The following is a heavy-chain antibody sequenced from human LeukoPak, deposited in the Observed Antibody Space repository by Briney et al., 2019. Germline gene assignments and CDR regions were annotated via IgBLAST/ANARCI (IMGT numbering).Heavy chain of an antibody. CDR3: ARQSHSDILTGYYRTGINWFDP. V-gene: IGHV4-39*01. CDR1: GGSISSSSYY. D-gene: IGHD3-9*01. CDR2: IYYSGST. Sequence: PSETLSLTCTVSGGSISSSSYYWGWIRQPPGKGLEWIGSIYYSGSTYYNPSLKSRVTISVDTSKNQFSLKLSSVTAADTAVYYCARQSHSDILTGYYRTGINWFDPWGQGTLVTVSS. J-gene: IGHJ5*02.